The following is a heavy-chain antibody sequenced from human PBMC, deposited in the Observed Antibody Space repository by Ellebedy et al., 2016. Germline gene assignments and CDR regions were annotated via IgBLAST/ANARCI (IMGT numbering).Heavy chain of an antibody. V-gene: IGHV3-7*01. CDR1: GFTFSGTW. Sequence: GESLKISCAASGFTFSGTWMTWVRQAPGKGLEWVANINEDGSQKYYGDSVKGRFTISRDNAKNSLYLQMNSLRPEETAVYYCARDRGYRAYDYWGQGTLVTVSS. J-gene: IGHJ4*02. D-gene: IGHD6-13*01. CDR2: INEDGSQK. CDR3: ARDRGYRAYDY.